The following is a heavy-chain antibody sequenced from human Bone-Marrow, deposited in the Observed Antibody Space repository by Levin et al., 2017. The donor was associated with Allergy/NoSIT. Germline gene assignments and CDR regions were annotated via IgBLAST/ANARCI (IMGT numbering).Heavy chain of an antibody. D-gene: IGHD6-19*01. Sequence: SETLSLTCAVYGGSFGGYYWSWIRQSPAKGLEWIGEINQNGTTNYNPSLKGRVTISLDKSKGQFSLTLASVTAADRAIYYCARGYSGRLAFDVWGQGTTVTVSS. J-gene: IGHJ3*01. CDR3: ARGYSGRLAFDV. CDR1: GGSFGGYY. CDR2: INQNGTT. V-gene: IGHV4-34*01.